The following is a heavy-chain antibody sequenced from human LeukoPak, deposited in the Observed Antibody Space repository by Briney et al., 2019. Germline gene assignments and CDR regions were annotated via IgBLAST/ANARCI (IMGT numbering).Heavy chain of an antibody. D-gene: IGHD3-22*01. V-gene: IGHV4-61*02. CDR1: GGSISSGSYY. CDR3: AREYYDSSGYYSSWFDP. CDR2: IYTSGST. J-gene: IGHJ5*02. Sequence: TLSLTCTVSGGSISSGSYYWSWIRQPAGKGLEWIGRIYTSGSTNYNPSLKSRVTISVDTSKNQFSLKLSSVTAADTAVYYCAREYYDSSGYYSSWFDPWGQGTLVTVSS.